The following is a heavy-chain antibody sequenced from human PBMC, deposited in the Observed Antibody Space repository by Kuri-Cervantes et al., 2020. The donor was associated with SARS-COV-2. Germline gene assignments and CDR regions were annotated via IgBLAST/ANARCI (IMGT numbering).Heavy chain of an antibody. CDR2: IYYSGSN. CDR3: ARHYYDFWSGPFYSMDV. V-gene: IGHV4-59*08. J-gene: IGHJ6*01. D-gene: IGHD3-3*01. Sequence: SESLSLTSTVYGGSTSSYYWSWIRQPPGKGLEWIGYIYYSGSNNYNRSLKSRVTISVDTSKHQFSLKLSSVTAADPAVYYRARHYYDFWSGPFYSMDVWEQGSTVTVSS. CDR1: GGSTSSYY.